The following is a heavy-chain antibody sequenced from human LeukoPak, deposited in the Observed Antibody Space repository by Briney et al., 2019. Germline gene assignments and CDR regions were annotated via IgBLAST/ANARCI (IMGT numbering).Heavy chain of an antibody. D-gene: IGHD6-19*01. CDR3: AKDFRKAVAGLFDY. Sequence: GGSLRLSCAASGFTFSSYGMHWVGRAPGKGLEWGAVISYDGSNKYYADSVKGRFTISRDNSKNTLYLQMNSLRAEDTAVYYCAKDFRKAVAGLFDYWGQGTLVTVSS. J-gene: IGHJ4*02. V-gene: IGHV3-30*18. CDR2: ISYDGSNK. CDR1: GFTFSSYG.